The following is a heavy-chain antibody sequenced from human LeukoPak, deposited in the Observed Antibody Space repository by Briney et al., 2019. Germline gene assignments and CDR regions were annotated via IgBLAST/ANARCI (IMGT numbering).Heavy chain of an antibody. CDR1: GFTFSSYS. Sequence: GGSLRLSCAASGFTFSSYSMNWVRQAPGKGLEWVSYISSSSSTIYYADSVKGRFTISRDNAKNSLYLQMNSLRAEDTAVYYCARTLGEGYFDYWGQGTLVTVSS. J-gene: IGHJ4*02. CDR2: ISSSSSTI. V-gene: IGHV3-48*01. D-gene: IGHD2-21*01. CDR3: ARTLGEGYFDY.